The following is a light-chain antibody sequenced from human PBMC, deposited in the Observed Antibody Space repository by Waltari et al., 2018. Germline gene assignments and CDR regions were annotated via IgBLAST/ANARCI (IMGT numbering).Light chain of an antibody. CDR3: QSYDSLSGSM. V-gene: IGLV1-40*01. CDR2: GNS. Sequence: QSVLTQPPSVSGAPGQRVTISCTGSSSTIGAGYDVHWYQHLPGKVPKLLIYGNSARPSGVPLRFSGSKSGTSAYLAITGLQAEDEATYYCQSYDSLSGSMFGGGTKLTVL. J-gene: IGLJ3*02. CDR1: SSTIGAGYD.